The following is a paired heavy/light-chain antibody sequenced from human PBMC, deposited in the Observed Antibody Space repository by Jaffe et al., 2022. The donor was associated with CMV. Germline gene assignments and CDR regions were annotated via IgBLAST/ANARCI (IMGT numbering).Heavy chain of an antibody. CDR2: INPSGDIT. J-gene: IGHJ5*02. Sequence: QVQVVQSGTEVKKPGASVKVSCKTSGFTFTAYSMHWLRQAPGLGLEWMAVINPSGDITDYAQKFQGRLTVTRDTSTSTLYMELSSLTSEDSAVYYCARDNSQIYYGISGWWFDPWGQGTLVTVSS. D-gene: IGHD3-22*01. CDR3: ARDNSQIYYGISGWWFDP. V-gene: IGHV1-46*01. CDR1: GFTFTAYS.
Light chain of an antibody. Sequence: SSELTQDPAVSVALGQTVRITCQGDSLRSFYASWYQQKPGQAPALVIFGKNNRPSGIPDRFSGSSSGNTASLTITGAQAKDEADYFCHSRGATTNLLYWVFGGGTKLTVL. CDR1: SLRSFY. V-gene: IGLV3-19*01. J-gene: IGLJ3*02. CDR3: HSRGATTNLLYWV. CDR2: GKN.